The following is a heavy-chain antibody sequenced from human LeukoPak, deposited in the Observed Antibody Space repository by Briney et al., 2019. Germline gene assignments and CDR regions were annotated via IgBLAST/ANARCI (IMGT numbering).Heavy chain of an antibody. D-gene: IGHD3-10*01. CDR1: GFTFSSYG. Sequence: GRSLRLSCAASGFTFSSYGMHWVRQAPGKGLEWVAVVWYDGSNKYYADSVKGRFTISRDNSKNTLYLQMNSLRAEDTAVYYCAKGRGPGVRYYFDYWGQGTLVTVSS. V-gene: IGHV3-33*06. CDR2: VWYDGSNK. J-gene: IGHJ4*02. CDR3: AKGRGPGVRYYFDY.